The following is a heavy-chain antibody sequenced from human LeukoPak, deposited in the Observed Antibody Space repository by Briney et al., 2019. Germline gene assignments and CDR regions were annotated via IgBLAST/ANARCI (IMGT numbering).Heavy chain of an antibody. Sequence: ASVKVSCKATGYTFTSYGISWVRQAPGQWLEWMGWISAYNGNTNYAQKLQGRVTMTTDTSTSTAYMELRSLRSDDTAVYYCARHDHIVVVPAAPGFHYWGQGTLVTVSS. CDR2: ISAYNGNT. J-gene: IGHJ4*02. V-gene: IGHV1-18*01. CDR1: GYTFTSYG. D-gene: IGHD2-2*01. CDR3: ARHDHIVVVPAAPGFHY.